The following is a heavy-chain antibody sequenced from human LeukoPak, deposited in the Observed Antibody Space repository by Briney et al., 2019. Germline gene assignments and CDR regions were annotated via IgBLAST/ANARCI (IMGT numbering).Heavy chain of an antibody. CDR2: IYYSGST. Sequence: SETLSLTCTVSGDSVNGGAYYWSWIRQHPGKGLEWIGYIYYSGSTYYNPSLKSRVTISVDTSKNQFSLKLSSVTAADTAVYYCARDPNDDSSGSKDAFDIWGQGTMVTVSS. J-gene: IGHJ3*02. V-gene: IGHV4-31*03. CDR1: GDSVNGGAYY. CDR3: ARDPNDDSSGSKDAFDI. D-gene: IGHD3-22*01.